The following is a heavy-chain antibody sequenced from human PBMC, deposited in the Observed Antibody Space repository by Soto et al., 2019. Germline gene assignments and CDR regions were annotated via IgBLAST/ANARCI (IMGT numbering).Heavy chain of an antibody. Sequence: QITLKESGPPLVRPTQTLTLTCTFSGFSLSTSGVGVGWIRQPPGKALEWLALIYWDDEKHYSPSLKSRLTITKHTSKSQVVLTTTTMDPVDTATYYCAHFTTTVTTSWFDPWGQGTLVTVSS. CDR3: AHFTTTVTTSWFDP. J-gene: IGHJ5*02. V-gene: IGHV2-5*02. CDR1: GFSLSTSGVG. CDR2: IYWDDEK. D-gene: IGHD4-17*01.